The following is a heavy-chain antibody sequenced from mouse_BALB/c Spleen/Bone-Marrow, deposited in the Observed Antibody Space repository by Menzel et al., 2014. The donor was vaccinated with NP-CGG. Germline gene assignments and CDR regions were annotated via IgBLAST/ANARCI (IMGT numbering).Heavy chain of an antibody. V-gene: IGHV6-6*02. Sequence: DVKLVESGGGLVQPGGSMKLSCVASGFTFSNYWMTWVRQSPEKGLEWVAEIRLKSNNYATHYAESVKGRFTISRDDSKSSVYLQMNNLRAEDTGIYYCTRGIYYGNYYAMDYWGQGTSVTVSS. J-gene: IGHJ4*01. D-gene: IGHD2-1*01. CDR1: GFTFSNYW. CDR2: IRLKSNNYAT. CDR3: TRGIYYGNYYAMDY.